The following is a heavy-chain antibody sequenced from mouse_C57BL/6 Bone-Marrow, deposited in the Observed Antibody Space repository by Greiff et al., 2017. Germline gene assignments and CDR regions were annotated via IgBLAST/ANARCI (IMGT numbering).Heavy chain of an antibody. D-gene: IGHD1-1*01. CDR1: GYTFTSYW. CDR2: SDPNSGGT. V-gene: IGHV1-72*01. CDR3: ARMRGSSYAGYYYY. Sequence: QVQLQQPGAELVKPGASVKLSCKASGYTFTSYWMHWVKQRPGRGLEWIGRSDPNSGGTKYNEKFKRKATLTVDKPSSTAYMQLSSLTSEDSAVYYCARMRGSSYAGYYYYWGQGTTLTVSS. J-gene: IGHJ2*01.